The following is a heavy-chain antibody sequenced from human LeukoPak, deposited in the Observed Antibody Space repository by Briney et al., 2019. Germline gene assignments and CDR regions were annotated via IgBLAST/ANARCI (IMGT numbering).Heavy chain of an antibody. CDR2: VYYSGIT. J-gene: IGHJ5*02. CDR3: ARLLWWSGPINWFDP. CDR1: GGSISSDY. V-gene: IGHV4-59*08. Sequence: SETLSLTCTVSGGSISSDYWSWIRQPPGKGLEWIGYVYYSGITNYNPSLKSRVTISVGTSKNHFSLKLTSVTAADTAVYYCARLLWWSGPINWFDPWGRGTLVTVSS. D-gene: IGHD3-3*01.